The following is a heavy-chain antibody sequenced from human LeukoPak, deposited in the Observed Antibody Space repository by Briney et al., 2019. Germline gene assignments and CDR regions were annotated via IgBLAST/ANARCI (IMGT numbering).Heavy chain of an antibody. J-gene: IGHJ3*02. CDR2: IRYDGSNK. Sequence: GGSLRLSCAASGFTFSSYGMHWVRQAPGKGLEWVAFIRYDGSNKYYADSVKGRFTISRDNSKNTLYLQMNSLRAEDTAVYYCAKDDRYHDAFDIWGQGTMVTVSS. CDR3: AKDDRYHDAFDI. D-gene: IGHD2-21*02. V-gene: IGHV3-30*02. CDR1: GFTFSSYG.